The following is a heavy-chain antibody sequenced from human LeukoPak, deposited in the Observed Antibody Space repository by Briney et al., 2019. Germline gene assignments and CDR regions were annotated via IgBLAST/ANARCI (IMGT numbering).Heavy chain of an antibody. D-gene: IGHD6-13*01. J-gene: IGHJ4*02. CDR3: AMRLTSAGPEYY. Sequence: PGGSLRLSCAASGFTVSSNYMSWVRQAPGKGLEWVSVIYSGGSTYYADSVKGRFTISRDDSKNTPYLQMNSLRAEDTAVYYCAMRLTSAGPEYYWGQGTLVTVSS. V-gene: IGHV3-53*01. CDR2: IYSGGST. CDR1: GFTVSSNY.